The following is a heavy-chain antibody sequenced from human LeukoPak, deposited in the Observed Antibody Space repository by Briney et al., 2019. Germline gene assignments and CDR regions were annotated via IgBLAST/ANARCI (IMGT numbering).Heavy chain of an antibody. J-gene: IGHJ5*02. CDR3: AGHTWSNSFDP. CDR2: IYYSGST. CDR1: GGSISSYY. Sequence: SETLSLTCTVSGGSISSYYWSWIRQPPGKGLEWIGYIYYSGSTNYNPSLKSRVTISVDTSKNQFSLKLSSVTAADTAVYYCAGHTWSNSFDPWGQGTLVTVSS. D-gene: IGHD2-15*01. V-gene: IGHV4-59*08.